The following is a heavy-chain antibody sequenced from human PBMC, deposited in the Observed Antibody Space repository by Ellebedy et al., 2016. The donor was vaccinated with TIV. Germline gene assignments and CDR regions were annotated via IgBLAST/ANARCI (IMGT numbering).Heavy chain of an antibody. CDR2: IYYTGST. CDR1: GCFISSSSYY. CDR3: ARQRDSSDWLEWGPFDS. V-gene: IGHV4-39*01. J-gene: IGHJ4*02. Sequence: MPSETLSLTCTVSGCFISSSSYYWGCIRQPPGNGLDWIRSIYYTGSTYFNPSLKSRVTISLDTSKNQFSRKLSSVTAADTAVYYCARQRDSSDWLEWGPFDSWGQGPLVTVSS. D-gene: IGHD6-19*01.